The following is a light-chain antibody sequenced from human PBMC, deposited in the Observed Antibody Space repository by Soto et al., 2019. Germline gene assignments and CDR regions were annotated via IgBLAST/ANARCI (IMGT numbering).Light chain of an antibody. V-gene: IGKV1-16*01. J-gene: IGKJ4*02. CDR1: QSISKH. CDR2: DAS. CDR3: QQYNSYSWT. Sequence: DIKMTQSPSFLSASVGDRVTITCRASQSISKHLDWYQQKPVKAPRFLIYDASTLQNGVPSRFTGSGSGTDFTLTVNSLQPEDFATYYCQQYNSYSWTFGGGTKVDIK.